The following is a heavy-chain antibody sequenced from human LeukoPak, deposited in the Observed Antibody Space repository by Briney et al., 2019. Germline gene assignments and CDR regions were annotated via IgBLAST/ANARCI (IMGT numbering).Heavy chain of an antibody. CDR2: FHPEDGET. Sequence: ASVKVSCKVSGYTLNELSMHWVRQSPGKGLEWMGSFHPEDGETIYAQKFQGRVSMTEDTSTDTAYIELSSLKSEDTAVYYCAADRSCTSTTCFGNWFDPWGQGTLVTVSS. CDR1: GYTLNELS. CDR3: AADRSCTSTTCFGNWFDP. J-gene: IGHJ5*02. V-gene: IGHV1-24*01. D-gene: IGHD2-2*01.